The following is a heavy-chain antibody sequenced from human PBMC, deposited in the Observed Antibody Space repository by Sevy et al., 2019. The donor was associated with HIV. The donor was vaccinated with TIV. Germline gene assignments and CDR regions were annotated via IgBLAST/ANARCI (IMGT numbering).Heavy chain of an antibody. D-gene: IGHD6-19*01. V-gene: IGHV3-30*18. Sequence: GGSLRLSCAASGFTFSSYAMTWVRQAPGKGLEWVAVISYDGSNKYYADSVKGRFTISRDNSKNTLYLQMNSLRAEDTAVYYCAKGPRVLYSSGWYLDYWGQGTLVTVSS. J-gene: IGHJ4*02. CDR3: AKGPRVLYSSGWYLDY. CDR1: GFTFSSYA. CDR2: ISYDGSNK.